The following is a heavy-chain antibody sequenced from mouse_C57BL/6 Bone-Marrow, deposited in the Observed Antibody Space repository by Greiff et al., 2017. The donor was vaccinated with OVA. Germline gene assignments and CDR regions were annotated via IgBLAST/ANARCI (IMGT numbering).Heavy chain of an antibody. V-gene: IGHV14-4*01. J-gene: IGHJ3*01. D-gene: IGHD2-3*01. CDR1: GFNIKDDY. Sequence: VQLQQSGAELVRPGASVKLSCTASGFNIKDDYMHWVKQRPEQGLEWIGWIYPENGDTEYASKFQGKATITADTSSNTAYLQLSSLTSEDTAVYYCTRWLTTSWFAYWGQGTLVTVSA. CDR2: IYPENGDT. CDR3: TRWLTTSWFAY.